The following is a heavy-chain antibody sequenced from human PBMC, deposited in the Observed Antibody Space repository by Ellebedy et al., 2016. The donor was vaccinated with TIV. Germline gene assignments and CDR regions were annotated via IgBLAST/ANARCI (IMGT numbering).Heavy chain of an antibody. CDR3: ARDQSGAYYHGSGNYSSGYNYMDV. J-gene: IGHJ6*03. CDR1: GYTFTAYF. CDR2: INPSDGST. Sequence: AASVKVSCKASGYTFTAYFMHWVRQAPGQGLEWMGIINPSDGSTNHAQRFQGRVTMTRDTSTSTVYMELSSLRSDDTAVYFCARDQSGAYYHGSGNYSSGYNYMDVWGTGATVIVSS. D-gene: IGHD3-10*01. V-gene: IGHV1-46*03.